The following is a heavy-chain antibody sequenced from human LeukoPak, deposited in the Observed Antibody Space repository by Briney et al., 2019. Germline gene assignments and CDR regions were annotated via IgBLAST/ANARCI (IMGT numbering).Heavy chain of an antibody. J-gene: IGHJ6*03. V-gene: IGHV4-61*01. CDR1: GGSISSSSYY. D-gene: IGHD6-13*01. CDR3: ARGSGSSWYVVSENYYYYYMDV. Sequence: PSETLSLTCTVSGGSISSSSYYWSWIRQPPGKGLEWIGYIYYSGSTNYNPSLKSRVTISVDTSKNQFSLKLSSVTAADTAVYYCARGSGSSWYVVSENYYYYYMDVWGKGTTVTISS. CDR2: IYYSGST.